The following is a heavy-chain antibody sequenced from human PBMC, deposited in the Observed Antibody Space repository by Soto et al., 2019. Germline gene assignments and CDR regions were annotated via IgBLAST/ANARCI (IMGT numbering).Heavy chain of an antibody. J-gene: IGHJ6*03. CDR1: GFTFSSYG. CDR2: IWYDGSNK. V-gene: IGHV3-33*01. CDR3: ARVYSNDPQPDGFYYYYYYMDV. D-gene: IGHD4-4*01. Sequence: HPGGSLRLSCAASGFTFSSYGMHWVRQAPGKGLEWVAVIWYDGSNKYYADSVKGRFTISRDNSKNTLYLQMNSLRAEDTAVYYCARVYSNDPQPDGFYYYYYYMDVWGKGTTVTVSS.